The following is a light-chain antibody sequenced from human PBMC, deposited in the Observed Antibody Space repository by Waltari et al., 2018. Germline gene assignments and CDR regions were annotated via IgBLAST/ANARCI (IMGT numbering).Light chain of an antibody. CDR2: DAS. V-gene: IGKV3-11*01. Sequence: EIVLTQSPATLSLSPGERATLSCRASQSISSFLAWYQQKPGQAPRLLIYDASNRANGIPARFGGSGSETDFTLTISSLEPEDFAVYYCQHRSNWPPEFTFGPGTKVYIK. CDR3: QHRSNWPPEFT. J-gene: IGKJ3*01. CDR1: QSISSF.